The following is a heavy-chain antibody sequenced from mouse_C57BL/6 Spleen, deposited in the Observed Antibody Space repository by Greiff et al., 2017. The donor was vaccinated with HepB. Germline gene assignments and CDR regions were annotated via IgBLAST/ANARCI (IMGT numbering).Heavy chain of an antibody. V-gene: IGHV5-4*01. D-gene: IGHD1-1*01. CDR2: ISDGGSYT. Sequence: EVQLVESGGGLVKPGGSLKLSCAASGFTFSSYAMSWVRQTPEKRLEWVATISDGGSYTYYPDNVKGRFTISRDNAKNNLYLQMSHLKAEDTAMFYCVRGDYYGSSYSYWYFDVLGTGTTVTVSS. J-gene: IGHJ1*03. CDR3: VRGDYYGSSYSYWYFDV. CDR1: GFTFSSYA.